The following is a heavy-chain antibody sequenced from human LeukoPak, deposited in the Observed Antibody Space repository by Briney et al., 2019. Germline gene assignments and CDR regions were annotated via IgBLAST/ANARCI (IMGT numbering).Heavy chain of an antibody. Sequence: ASVKVSCKASGGTFSSYAISWVRQAPGQGLEWMGRIIPILGIANYAQKFQGRVTITADKSTSTAYMELSSLRSEDTAVYYCARGGAYQLLARGYFDYWGQRTLVTVSS. V-gene: IGHV1-69*04. D-gene: IGHD2-2*01. CDR2: IIPILGIA. CDR3: ARGGAYQLLARGYFDY. J-gene: IGHJ4*02. CDR1: GGTFSSYA.